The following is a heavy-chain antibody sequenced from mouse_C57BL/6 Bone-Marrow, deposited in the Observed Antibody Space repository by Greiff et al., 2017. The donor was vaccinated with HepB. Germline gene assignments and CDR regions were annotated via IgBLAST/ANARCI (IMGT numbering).Heavy chain of an antibody. D-gene: IGHD1-1*01. J-gene: IGHJ1*03. CDR3: ARTYYYGSRFGWYFDV. CDR1: GYTFTSYW. V-gene: IGHV1-59*01. CDR2: IDPSDSYT. Sequence: QVQLQQPGAELVRPGTSVKLSCKASGYTFTSYWMHWVKQRPGQGLEWIGVIDPSDSYTNYNQKFKGKATLTVDTSSSTAYMQLSSLTSEDSAVYYCARTYYYGSRFGWYFDVWGTGTTVTVSS.